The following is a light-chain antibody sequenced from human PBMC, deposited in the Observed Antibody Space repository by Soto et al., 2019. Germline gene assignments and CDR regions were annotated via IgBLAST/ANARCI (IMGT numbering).Light chain of an antibody. J-gene: IGKJ2*01. CDR1: QSISRN. CDR2: AAR. V-gene: IGKV1-39*01. Sequence: DIQLTQSPSSLSASVGDRITISCRASQSISRNLNWYQQLPGKAPHLLIYAARDLQSGVPGRFSGSGSGTEFNLTISSLQPEDLANYYCQQSHSTPYTFGQGTKLEI. CDR3: QQSHSTPYT.